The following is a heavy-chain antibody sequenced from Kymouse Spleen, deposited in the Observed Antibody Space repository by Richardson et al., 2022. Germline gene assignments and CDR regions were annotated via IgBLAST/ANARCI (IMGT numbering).Heavy chain of an antibody. J-gene: IGHJ1*01. V-gene: IGHV3-23*04. D-gene: IGHD6-19*01. CDR1: GFTFSSYA. Sequence: EVQLVESGGGLVQPGGSLRLSCAASGFTFSSYAMSWVRQAPGKGLEWVSAISGSGGSTYYADSVKGRFTISRDNSKNTLYLQMNSLRAEDTAVYYCAKDGGAVAAHDEYFQHWGQGTLVTVSS. CDR3: AKDGGAVAAHDEYFQH. CDR2: ISGSGGST.